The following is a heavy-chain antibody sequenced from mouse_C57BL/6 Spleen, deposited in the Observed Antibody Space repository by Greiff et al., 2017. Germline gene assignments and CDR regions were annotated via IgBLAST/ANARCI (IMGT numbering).Heavy chain of an antibody. J-gene: IGHJ2*01. CDR2: ISYDGSN. Sequence: ESGPGLVKPSQSLSLTCSVTGYSITSGYYWNWIRQFPGNKLEWMGYISYDGSNNYNPSLKNRISITRDTSKNQFFLKLNSVTTEDTATYYCARDDHFDYWGQGTTLTVSS. CDR3: ARDDHFDY. V-gene: IGHV3-6*01. CDR1: GYSITSGYY.